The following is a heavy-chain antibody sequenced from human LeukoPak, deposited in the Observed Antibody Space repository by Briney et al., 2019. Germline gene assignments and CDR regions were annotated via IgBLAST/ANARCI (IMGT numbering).Heavy chain of an antibody. V-gene: IGHV4-30-2*01. J-gene: IGHJ4*02. CDR3: ATGVFYGALDY. CDR2: IYHSGNT. CDR1: GGSISSGAYY. D-gene: IGHD4/OR15-4a*01. Sequence: PSETLSLTCTVFGGSISSGAYYWSWIRQPPGKGLEWIGYIYHSGNTYYNPSLKSRVTISVDRSKNQFSLKLSSVTAADTAVYYCATGVFYGALDYWGQGTLVTVSS.